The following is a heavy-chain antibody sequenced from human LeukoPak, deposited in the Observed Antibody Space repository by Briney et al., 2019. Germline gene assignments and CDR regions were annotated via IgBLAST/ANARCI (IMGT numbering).Heavy chain of an antibody. CDR3: ASSQWLAYYFDY. CDR2: IYYSGST. D-gene: IGHD6-19*01. V-gene: IGHV4-61*01. Sequence: ASETLSLPCTVSGGSVSSGSYYWSWIRQPPGEGLEWIGYIYYSGSTNYNPSLKSRVTISVDTSKNQFSLKLSSVTAAGTAVYYCASSQWLAYYFDYWGQGTLVTVSS. J-gene: IGHJ4*02. CDR1: GGSVSSGSYY.